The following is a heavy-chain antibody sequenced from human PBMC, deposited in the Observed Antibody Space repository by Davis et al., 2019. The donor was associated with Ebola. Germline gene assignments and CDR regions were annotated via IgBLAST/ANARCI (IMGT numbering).Heavy chain of an antibody. Sequence: GESLKISCAASGFTFSSYWMSWVRQAPGKGLEWVANIKQDGSEKYYVDSVKGRFTISRDNAKNSLYLQMNSLRAEDTAVYYCARDSSSWYWAYYYGMDVWGQGTTVTVSS. CDR2: IKQDGSEK. V-gene: IGHV3-7*01. J-gene: IGHJ6*02. CDR1: GFTFSSYW. CDR3: ARDSSSWYWAYYYGMDV. D-gene: IGHD6-13*01.